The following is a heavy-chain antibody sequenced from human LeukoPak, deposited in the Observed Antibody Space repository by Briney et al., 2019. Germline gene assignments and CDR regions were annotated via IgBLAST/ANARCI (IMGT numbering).Heavy chain of an antibody. CDR1: SGSISGYY. D-gene: IGHD3-22*01. Sequence: SETLSLTCTVSSGSISGYYWSWIRRPAGKGLEWIGRIYTSGGTVYNPSLKSRVTMSVDTSKNQFSLKLSSVTAADTAVYYCARGVFYYDSSGRGYYFDYWGQGTLVTVSS. V-gene: IGHV4-4*07. CDR2: IYTSGGT. CDR3: ARGVFYYDSSGRGYYFDY. J-gene: IGHJ4*02.